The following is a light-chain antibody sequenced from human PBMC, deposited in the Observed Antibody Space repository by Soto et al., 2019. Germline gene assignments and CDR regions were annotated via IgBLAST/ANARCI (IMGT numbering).Light chain of an antibody. Sequence: QSALTQPASVSGSPGQSITISCTGTSSDVGGYNYVFWYQQHLGKAPRLMIYEVSNRPSGVSNRFSGSKSGNTASLTISRLQAEDEADYYCSSYTSNSTRVFGGGTKVTVL. V-gene: IGLV2-14*01. CDR1: SSDVGGYNY. CDR2: EVS. CDR3: SSYTSNSTRV. J-gene: IGLJ3*02.